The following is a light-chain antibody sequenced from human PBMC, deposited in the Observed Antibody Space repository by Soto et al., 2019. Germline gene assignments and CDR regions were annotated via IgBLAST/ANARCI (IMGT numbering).Light chain of an antibody. J-gene: IGKJ2*01. V-gene: IGKV3-11*01. CDR3: QQRSNWH. CDR1: QSVSSY. CDR2: DAS. Sequence: EIVLTQSPATLSLSPGERATLSCRASQSVSSYLAWYQQKPGQAPRLLIYDASNRATGSPARFSGSGSGTDFTLTISSLEPEDFAVYYCQQRSNWHFGQGTKLEIK.